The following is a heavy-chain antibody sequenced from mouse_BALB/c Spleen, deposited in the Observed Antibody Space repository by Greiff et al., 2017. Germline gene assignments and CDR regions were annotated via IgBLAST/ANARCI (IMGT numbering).Heavy chain of an antibody. V-gene: IGHV5-17*02. CDR1: GFTFSSFG. Sequence: EVHLVESGGGLVQPGGSRKLSCAASGFTFSSFGMHWVRQAPEKGLEWVAYISSGSSTIYYADTVKGRFTISRDNPKNTLFLQMTSLRSEDTAMYYCARSRRGYFDVWGAGTTVTVSS. J-gene: IGHJ1*01. CDR3: ARSRRGYFDV. CDR2: ISSGSSTI.